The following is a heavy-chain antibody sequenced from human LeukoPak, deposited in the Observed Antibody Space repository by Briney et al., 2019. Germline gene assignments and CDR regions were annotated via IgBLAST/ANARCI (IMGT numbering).Heavy chain of an antibody. Sequence: GGSLRLSCSASGFTVSSNYMSWVRQAPGRGLEWFSVIYTGGSTYYADSVKGRFTISRDNSKNTLYLQMNSLRAEDTAVYYCARDLGRYDSNQGPLDAFDIWGQGTMVTVSS. CDR3: ARDLGRYDSNQGPLDAFDI. J-gene: IGHJ3*02. CDR1: GFTVSSNY. D-gene: IGHD3-22*01. CDR2: IYTGGST. V-gene: IGHV3-53*01.